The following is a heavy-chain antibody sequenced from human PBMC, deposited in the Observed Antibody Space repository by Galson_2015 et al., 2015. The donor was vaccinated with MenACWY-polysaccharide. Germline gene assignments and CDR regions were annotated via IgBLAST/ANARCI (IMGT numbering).Heavy chain of an antibody. CDR3: AKDAIAGIVLTPLRIPLQR. CDR2: VGGSGDGR. D-gene: IGHD6-13*01. J-gene: IGHJ1*01. V-gene: IGHV3-23*01. CDR1: NVTLRRYA. Sequence: SLRLSCAVSNVTLRRYAMSWVRQPPGKGLEWVSSVGGSGDGRYYADSVKGRFTISRDNSKSPLFLEMNSLRVEDTAIYYCAKDAIAGIVLTPLRIPLQRWGQGTLVAVSS.